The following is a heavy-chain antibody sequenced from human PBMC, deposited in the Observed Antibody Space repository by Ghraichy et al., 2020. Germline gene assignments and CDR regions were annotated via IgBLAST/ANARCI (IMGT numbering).Heavy chain of an antibody. CDR1: GFIFSDFS. CDR2: ITRDGSIK. V-gene: IGHV3-7*03. CDR3: SNDLSPETYYDRSRSYYDALDI. Sequence: GGSLRLSCVASGFIFSDFSMPWVRQAPGKGLEWVAIITRDGSIKYYGDSVKGRFTISRDNAMNSLYLQMNSLRAGDTAVYFCSNDLSPETYYDRSRSYYDALDIWGEETVVTVSS. D-gene: IGHD3-22*01. J-gene: IGHJ3*02.